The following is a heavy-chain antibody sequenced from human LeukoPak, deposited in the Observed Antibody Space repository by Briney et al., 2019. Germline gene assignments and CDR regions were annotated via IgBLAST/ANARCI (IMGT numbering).Heavy chain of an antibody. Sequence: GRSLRLSCAASGFTFDDYAMHWVRQAPGKGLEWVAVISYGGSNKLYADSVKGRFTISRDNSKNTLYLQMNSLRAEDTAVYYCAKLLPVSSSSDTYYFDCWGQGTLVTVSS. V-gene: IGHV3-30*18. CDR2: ISYGGSNK. CDR1: GFTFDDYA. CDR3: AKLLPVSSSSDTYYFDC. J-gene: IGHJ4*02. D-gene: IGHD3-22*01.